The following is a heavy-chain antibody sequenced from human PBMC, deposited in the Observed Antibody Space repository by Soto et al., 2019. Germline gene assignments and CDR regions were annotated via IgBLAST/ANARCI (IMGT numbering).Heavy chain of an antibody. CDR3: ARDSGHYYRSDAFDK. CDR1: GDTFTASY. J-gene: IGHJ3*02. V-gene: IGHV1-46*01. CDR2: IDPSGGST. D-gene: IGHD1-26*01. Sequence: QVQLVQSGAEVKKPGASVKVSCKASGDTFTASYMHWVRQAPGQGLEWMGIIDPSGGSTSYSQKFQGRVTMTRDTSTSTVYMELNSLRSEDTAVFYCARDSGHYYRSDAFDKWGQGTMVTVSS.